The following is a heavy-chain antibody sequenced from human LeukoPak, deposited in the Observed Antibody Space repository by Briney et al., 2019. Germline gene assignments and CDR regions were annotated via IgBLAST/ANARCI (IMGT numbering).Heavy chain of an antibody. Sequence: ASVTLSCTASGGTFSSYTISWVRQAPGQGPEWMARIIPVVGIANYAQYVQGRFTITADKSTSTAYMQLSSLRSEDTAVYYCARVTPDYGDYYCDYRGEGTLV. CDR1: GGTFSSYT. V-gene: IGHV1-69*02. CDR2: IIPVVGIA. J-gene: IGHJ4*02. D-gene: IGHD4-17*01. CDR3: ARVTPDYGDYYCDY.